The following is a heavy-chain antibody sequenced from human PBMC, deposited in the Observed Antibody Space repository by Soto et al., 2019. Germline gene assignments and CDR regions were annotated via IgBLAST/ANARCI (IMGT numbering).Heavy chain of an antibody. V-gene: IGHV4-34*01. CDR3: ARGYSSSWYGNWFDP. D-gene: IGHD6-13*01. CDR2: ISHSGST. J-gene: IGHJ5*02. Sequence: SETLSLTCAVYGGSLTCYYWTWIRQPPGKGLQWIGEISHSGSTNYNPSLKSRVTISVDTSNNHISLKLSSVTAADTALYYCARGYSSSWYGNWFDPWGQGTLVTVSS. CDR1: GGSLTCYY.